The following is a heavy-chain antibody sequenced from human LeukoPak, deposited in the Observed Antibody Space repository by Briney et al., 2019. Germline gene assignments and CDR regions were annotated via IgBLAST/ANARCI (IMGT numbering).Heavy chain of an antibody. CDR3: ARDPGDYVKVSLDY. D-gene: IGHD4-17*01. CDR2: IKQDGSEK. V-gene: IGHV3-7*01. CDR1: GFTLSSYW. Sequence: GGSLRLSCAASGFTLSSYWMGWVRQAPGKGLEWVANIKQDGSEKYYVDSVKGRFTISRDNAKNSLYLQMNSLRAEDTAVYYCARDPGDYVKVSLDYWGQGTLVTVSS. J-gene: IGHJ4*02.